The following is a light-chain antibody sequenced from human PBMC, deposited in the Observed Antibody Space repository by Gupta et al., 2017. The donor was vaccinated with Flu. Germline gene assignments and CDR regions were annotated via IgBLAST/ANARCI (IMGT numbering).Light chain of an antibody. CDR2: GAS. V-gene: IGKV3-20*01. Sequence: TLFLSPGERAPPSCRASQSVSSTYLAWYQQKPGQAPRLLIYGASSRATGIPDRFSGSGSGTDFTLTISRLEPEDFAVYYCQQGGSSPGTFGQGTKVEIK. CDR1: QSVSSTY. CDR3: QQGGSSPGT. J-gene: IGKJ1*01.